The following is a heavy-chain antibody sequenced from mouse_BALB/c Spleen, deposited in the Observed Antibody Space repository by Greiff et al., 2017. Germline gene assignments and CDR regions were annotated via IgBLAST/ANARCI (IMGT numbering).Heavy chain of an antibody. J-gene: IGHJ1*01. CDR3: ARITLITTVVATDWYFDV. V-gene: IGHV7-3*02. Sequence: EVKLMESGGGLVQPGGSLRLSCATSGFTFTDYYMSWVRQPPGKALEWLGFIRNKANGYTTEYSASVKGRFTISRDNSQSILYLQMNTLRAEDSATYYCARITLITTVVATDWYFDVWGAGTTVTVSS. D-gene: IGHD1-1*01. CDR2: IRNKANGYTT. CDR1: GFTFTDYY.